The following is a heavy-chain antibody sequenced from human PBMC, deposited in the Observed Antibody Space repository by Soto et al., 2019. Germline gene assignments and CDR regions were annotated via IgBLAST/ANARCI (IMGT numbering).Heavy chain of an antibody. Sequence: GGSLRLSCAASGFTFSSYGMHWVRQAPGKGLEWVAVISYDGSNKYYADSVKGRFTISRDNSKNTLYLQMNSLRAEDTAVYYCAKDSGGSSCDYWGQGTLVTVSS. V-gene: IGHV3-30*18. CDR1: GFTFSSYG. CDR3: AKDSGGSSCDY. D-gene: IGHD6-13*01. J-gene: IGHJ4*02. CDR2: ISYDGSNK.